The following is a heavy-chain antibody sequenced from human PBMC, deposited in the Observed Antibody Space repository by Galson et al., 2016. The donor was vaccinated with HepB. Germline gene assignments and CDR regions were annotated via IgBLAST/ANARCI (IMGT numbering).Heavy chain of an antibody. D-gene: IGHD3-10*01. V-gene: IGHV4-59*11. CDR1: GASISGHY. CDR3: AKSGSEGST. CDR2: FSSRRNF. Sequence: LSLTCAVSGASISGHYWSWLRQPPGRGLEWIGCFSSRRNFNYNPSLESRLIISGDTSKNQVSLRPSSVTAADTAVYYCAKSGSEGSTWGHGILVTVAS. J-gene: IGHJ4*01.